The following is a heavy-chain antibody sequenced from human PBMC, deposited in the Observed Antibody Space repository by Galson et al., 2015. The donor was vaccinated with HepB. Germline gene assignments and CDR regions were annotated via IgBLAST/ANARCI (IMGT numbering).Heavy chain of an antibody. V-gene: IGHV3-11*01. J-gene: IGHJ6*03. D-gene: IGHD2-21*01. CDR3: ARAACGGDCYGDYMDV. Sequence: SLRLSCAAAGFTFSDYYMSWIRQAPGKGLEWVSYISSSGGARYADSVKGRFTISRDNARNSLDLQMSSLKAADTAVYYCARAACGGDCYGDYMDVWGNGTSVTGSS. CDR2: ISSSGGAR. CDR1: GFTFSDYY.